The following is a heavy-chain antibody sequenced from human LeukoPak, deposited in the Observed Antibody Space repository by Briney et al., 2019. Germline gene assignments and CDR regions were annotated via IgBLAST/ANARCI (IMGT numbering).Heavy chain of an antibody. CDR1: GGSIRSGDYY. V-gene: IGHV4-30-4*01. CDR2: IYYSGST. J-gene: IGHJ4*02. Sequence: SQTLSLTCTVSGGSIRSGDYYWSWIRQPPGNGLEWIGYIYYSGSTYYNPSLKSRVTISVDTSKNQFSLKLSSVTAADTAVYYCARGGDILTGPHWGQGTLVTVSS. D-gene: IGHD3-9*01. CDR3: ARGGDILTGPH.